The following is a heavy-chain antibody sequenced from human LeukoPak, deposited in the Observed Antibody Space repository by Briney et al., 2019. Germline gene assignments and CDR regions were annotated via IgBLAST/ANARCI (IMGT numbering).Heavy chain of an antibody. V-gene: IGHV1-18*04. CDR2: ISAYNGNT. CDR3: AREERYFDWLSGDFDY. CDR1: GYTFTSYG. J-gene: IGHJ4*02. D-gene: IGHD3-9*01. Sequence: ASVKVCCKASGYTFTSYGISWVRQAPGQGLEWMGWISAYNGNTNYAQKLQGRVTMTTDTSTSTAYMELRSLRSDDTAVYYCAREERYFDWLSGDFDYWGQGTLVTVSS.